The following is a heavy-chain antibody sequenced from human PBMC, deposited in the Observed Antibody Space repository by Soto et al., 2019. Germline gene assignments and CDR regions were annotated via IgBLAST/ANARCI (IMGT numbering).Heavy chain of an antibody. CDR3: AWASLLLRFLECLYYFDY. CDR2: ISGSGGST. V-gene: IGHV3-23*01. J-gene: IGHJ4*02. CDR1: GFTFSSYA. D-gene: IGHD3-3*01. Sequence: GGSLRLSCAASGFTFSSYAMSWVRQAPGKGLEWVSAISGSGGSTYYADSVKGRFTISRDNSKNTLYLQMNSLRAEDTAVYYCAWASLLLRFLECLYYFDYWGQGTLVTVSS.